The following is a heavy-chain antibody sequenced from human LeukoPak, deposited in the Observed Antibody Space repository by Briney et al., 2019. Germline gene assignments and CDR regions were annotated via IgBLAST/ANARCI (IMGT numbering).Heavy chain of an antibody. CDR2: IYTSGST. V-gene: IGHV4-61*02. D-gene: IGHD3-22*01. J-gene: IGHJ4*02. CDR3: ARVSRYDSSGIADY. CDR1: GGSISSGSYY. Sequence: SQTLSLTCTASGGSISSGSYYGSWIRQPAGKGLEWIGRIYTSGSTNYNRSLKSRVTISVDTSKNQFSLKLRSVTAADTAVYYCARVSRYDSSGIADYWGQGTLATVSS.